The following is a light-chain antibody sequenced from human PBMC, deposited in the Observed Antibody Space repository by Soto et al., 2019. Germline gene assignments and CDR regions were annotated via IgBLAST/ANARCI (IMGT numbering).Light chain of an antibody. V-gene: IGLV1-40*01. Sequence: QSVLTQPRSVSGAPGQRVTISCTGSSSNIGAGYDVHWYQQLPGTAPKLLIYGNSNRPSGVPDRFSGSKSGTSASLAITGLQAEDEADSYCQSYDSSLSGSGVFGGGTKVTVL. CDR2: GNS. J-gene: IGLJ2*01. CDR1: SSNIGAGYD. CDR3: QSYDSSLSGSGV.